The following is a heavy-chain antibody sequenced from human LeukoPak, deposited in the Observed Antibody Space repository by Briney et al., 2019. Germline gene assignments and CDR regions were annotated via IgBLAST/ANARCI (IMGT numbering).Heavy chain of an antibody. D-gene: IGHD2-21*01. CDR2: IIPIFGTA. CDR3: ARCRLGLKFDP. Sequence: GASVKVSRKASGGTFSSYAISWVRQAPGQGLEWMGGIIPIFGTANYAQKFQGRVTITADESTSTAYMELSSLRSEDTAVYYCARCRLGLKFDPWGQGTLVTVSS. CDR1: GGTFSSYA. J-gene: IGHJ5*02. V-gene: IGHV1-69*01.